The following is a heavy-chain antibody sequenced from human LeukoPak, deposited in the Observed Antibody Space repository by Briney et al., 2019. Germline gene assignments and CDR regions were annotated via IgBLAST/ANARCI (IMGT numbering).Heavy chain of an antibody. CDR1: GGAIRSHY. J-gene: IGHJ4*02. CDR2: IYSSGYT. D-gene: IGHD1/OR15-1a*01. CDR3: ARGEHSVDS. V-gene: IGHV4-4*07. Sequence: SETLSLTCTVSGGAIRSHYWNWIRQPAGKGLEWIGRIYSSGYTNDNPFLKSRISMSVDMSKNQFSLRLNSVTAADTAVYYCARGEHSVDSWGQGMLVTVSS.